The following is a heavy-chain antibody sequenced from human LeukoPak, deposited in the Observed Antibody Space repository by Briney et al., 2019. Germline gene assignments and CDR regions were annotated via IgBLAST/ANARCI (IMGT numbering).Heavy chain of an antibody. D-gene: IGHD4-11*01. CDR3: ARQLTTLRGFDI. Sequence: GESLKISCKGSGYTFTTSWIGWVRQLPGKGLEWMGIIYPGDSDTRYSPSFQGQVTISADKSINTAYLQWTSLKASDTAMYYCARQLTTLRGFDIWGQGTMVTASS. V-gene: IGHV5-51*01. CDR2: IYPGDSDT. J-gene: IGHJ3*02. CDR1: GYTFTTSW.